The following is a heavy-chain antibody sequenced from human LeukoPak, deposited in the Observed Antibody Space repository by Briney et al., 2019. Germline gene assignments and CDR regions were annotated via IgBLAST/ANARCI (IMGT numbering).Heavy chain of an antibody. J-gene: IGHJ6*02. Sequence: SETLSLTCAVSGGSVSSNYWWGWVRQTPGKGLEWIGEIYDSGSTNYNPSLKSRVTISVDKSKNQFSLKLSSVTAADTAVYYCARDPHPHNYHGMDVWGQGTTVTVSS. CDR1: GGSVSSNYW. V-gene: IGHV4-4*02. CDR3: ARDPHPHNYHGMDV. CDR2: IYDSGST.